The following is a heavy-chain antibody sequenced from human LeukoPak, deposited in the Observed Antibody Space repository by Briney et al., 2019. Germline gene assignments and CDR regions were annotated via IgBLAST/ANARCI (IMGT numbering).Heavy chain of an antibody. D-gene: IGHD2-15*01. J-gene: IGHJ4*02. CDR3: ARVACSGGSCYHFDY. CDR2: IYYSGST. Sequence: PSETLSLTCTVSGGSISSSSYYWGWIRQPPGKGLEWIGSIYYSGSTYYNPSLKSRVTISVDTSKNQFSLKLSSLTAADSAVYYCARVACSGGSCYHFDYWGQGTLVTVSS. CDR1: GGSISSSSYY. V-gene: IGHV4-39*07.